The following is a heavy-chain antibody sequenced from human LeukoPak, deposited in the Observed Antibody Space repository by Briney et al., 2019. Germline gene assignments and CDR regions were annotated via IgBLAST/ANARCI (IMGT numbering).Heavy chain of an antibody. CDR3: ARSPTKRVTEDY. V-gene: IGHV3-21*01. J-gene: IGHJ4*02. CDR2: ISSSSSYM. CDR1: GFTFSSYS. Sequence: GGSLRLSCAASGFTFSSYSMNWVRQAPGKGLEWVSSISSSSSYMYYADSVKGRFTISRDNAKNSLYLQLNSLRAEDTAVYYCARSPTKRVTEDYWGQGTLVTVSS. D-gene: IGHD2-8*01.